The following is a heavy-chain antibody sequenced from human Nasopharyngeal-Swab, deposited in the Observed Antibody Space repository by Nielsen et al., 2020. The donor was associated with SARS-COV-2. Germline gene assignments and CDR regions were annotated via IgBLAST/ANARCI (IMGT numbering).Heavy chain of an antibody. CDR3: ASVRAGWFDP. Sequence: SETLSLTCAVYGGSFSGYYWSWIRQPPGKGLEWIGEINHSGSTNYNPSLKSRVTISVDTSKNQFSLKLSSVTAADTAVYYCASVRAGWFDPWGQGTLVTVSS. CDR1: GGSFSGYY. CDR2: INHSGST. V-gene: IGHV4-34*01. D-gene: IGHD3-10*01. J-gene: IGHJ5*02.